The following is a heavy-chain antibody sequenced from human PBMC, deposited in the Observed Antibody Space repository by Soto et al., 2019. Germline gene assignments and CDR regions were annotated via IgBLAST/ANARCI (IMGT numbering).Heavy chain of an antibody. Sequence: GASVKVSCKASGYTFTSYAMHWVRQAPGQRLEWVGWINAGNGNTKYSQKFQGRVTITADESTSTAYMELSSLRSDDTAVYYCAREDRDRETGLVPAAIDGMDVWGQGTTVTVSX. J-gene: IGHJ6*02. CDR2: INAGNGNT. CDR3: AREDRDRETGLVPAAIDGMDV. CDR1: GYTFTSYA. D-gene: IGHD2-2*01. V-gene: IGHV1-3*01.